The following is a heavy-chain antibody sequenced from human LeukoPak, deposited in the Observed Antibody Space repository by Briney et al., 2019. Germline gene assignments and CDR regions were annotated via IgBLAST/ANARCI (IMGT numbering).Heavy chain of an antibody. J-gene: IGHJ4*02. V-gene: IGHV3-30*18. CDR3: GKDRGSSWYYFHY. D-gene: IGHD6-13*01. CDR2: ISYDGSNK. Sequence: GGSLRLSCAASGFTFSSYGMHWVRQAPGKGLEWVAVISYDGSNKYYADSVKGRFTISRDNSKNTLYLQMNSLRAEDTAVYYCGKDRGSSWYYFHYWGQGPLVTVSS. CDR1: GFTFSSYG.